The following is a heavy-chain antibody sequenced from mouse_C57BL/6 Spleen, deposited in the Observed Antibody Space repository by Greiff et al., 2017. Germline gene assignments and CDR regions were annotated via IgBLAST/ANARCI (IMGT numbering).Heavy chain of an antibody. CDR1: GYTFTSYW. Sequence: VQLQQPGAELVRPGSSVKLSCKASGYTFTSYWMDWVKQRPGQGLEWIGNIYPSDSETHYNQKFKDKATLTVDKSSSTAYMQLSSLTSEDSAVYYCARFGVGRDYWGQGTTLTVSS. D-gene: IGHD4-1*01. CDR2: IYPSDSET. V-gene: IGHV1-61*01. CDR3: ARFGVGRDY. J-gene: IGHJ2*01.